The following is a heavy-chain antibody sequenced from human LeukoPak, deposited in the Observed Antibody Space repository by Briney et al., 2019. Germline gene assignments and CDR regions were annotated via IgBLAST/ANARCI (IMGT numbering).Heavy chain of an antibody. CDR3: ARGLRYFDWENHAFDI. Sequence: ASVKVSCKASGYTFTNYGITWVRQAPGQGLEWMGWISAYNGNTNYAQKLQGRVTMTTDTSTSTAYMELRSLRSDDTAVYFCARGLRYFDWENHAFDIWGQGTVVTVSS. J-gene: IGHJ3*02. V-gene: IGHV1-18*01. CDR2: ISAYNGNT. D-gene: IGHD3-9*01. CDR1: GYTFTNYG.